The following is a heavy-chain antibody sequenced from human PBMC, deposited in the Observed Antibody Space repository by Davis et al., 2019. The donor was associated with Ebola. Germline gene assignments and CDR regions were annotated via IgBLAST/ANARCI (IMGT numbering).Heavy chain of an antibody. Sequence: ASVTVSCKASGYTFTGYYMHWVRQAPGQGLEWMGWINPNSGGTNYAQKFQGWVTMTRDTSISTAYMELSRLRSDDTAVYYCARGREWYYDSSGYNYGMDVWGQGTTVTVSS. CDR3: ARGREWYYDSSGYNYGMDV. V-gene: IGHV1-2*04. D-gene: IGHD3-22*01. J-gene: IGHJ6*02. CDR1: GYTFTGYY. CDR2: INPNSGGT.